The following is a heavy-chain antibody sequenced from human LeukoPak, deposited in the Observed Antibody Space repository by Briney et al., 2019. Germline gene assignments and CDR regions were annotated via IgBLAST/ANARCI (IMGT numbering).Heavy chain of an antibody. D-gene: IGHD6-19*01. CDR1: GYTFTSYD. CDR2: MNPNSGNT. V-gene: IGHV1-8*01. CDR3: ARLEIAVAGTPSRNYYYYYGMDV. Sequence: ASVKVSCKASGYTFTSYDINWVRQATGQGLEWMGWMNPNSGNTGYAQKFQGRVTMTRNTSISTAYMELSSLRSEGTAVYYCARLEIAVAGTPSRNYYYYYGMDVWGQGTTVTVSS. J-gene: IGHJ6*02.